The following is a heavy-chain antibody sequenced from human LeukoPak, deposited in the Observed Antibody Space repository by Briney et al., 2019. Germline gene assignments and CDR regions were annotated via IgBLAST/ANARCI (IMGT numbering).Heavy chain of an antibody. CDR3: ARGYFSSWYCNWFDP. CDR1: GYSISNGYY. D-gene: IGHD6-13*01. V-gene: IGHV4-38-2*02. J-gene: IGHJ5*02. Sequence: SETLSLTCTVSGYSISNGYYWGWIRQPPGKGLEWIGTIYHGGSTYYNPSLKSRVTMSEDTSKNQFSLNLSSVTAADTAVYYCARGYFSSWYCNWFDPWGQGTLVTVSS. CDR2: IYHGGST.